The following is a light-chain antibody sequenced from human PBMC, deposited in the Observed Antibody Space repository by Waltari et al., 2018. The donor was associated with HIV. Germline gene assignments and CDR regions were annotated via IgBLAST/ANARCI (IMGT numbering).Light chain of an antibody. J-gene: IGLJ2*01. CDR1: SRDVGGYTY. CDR3: NSYTTSSTLHVV. Sequence: QSALTQPASVSGSPGQSITISCTGTSRDVGGYTYVSWYQHHPGKAPKLMIDDVSNRPSGVSNRFSGSKSGNTASLTISWHQAEDEADYYCNSYTTSSTLHVVFGGGTKLTVL. CDR2: DVS. V-gene: IGLV2-14*03.